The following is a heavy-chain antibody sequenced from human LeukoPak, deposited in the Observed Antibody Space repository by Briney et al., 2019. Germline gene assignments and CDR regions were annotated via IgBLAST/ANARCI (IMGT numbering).Heavy chain of an antibody. D-gene: IGHD6-19*01. J-gene: IGHJ5*02. CDR1: GYTFTSYY. CDR3: ARSRLVRGENNWFDP. V-gene: IGHV1-46*01. CDR2: INPSGGST. Sequence: ASVKVSCKASGYTFTSYYMHWVRQAPGQGLEWMGIINPSGGSTSYAQKFQGRVTMTRDMSTSTVYMELSSLRSEDTAVYYCARSRLVRGENNWFDPWGQGTLVTVSS.